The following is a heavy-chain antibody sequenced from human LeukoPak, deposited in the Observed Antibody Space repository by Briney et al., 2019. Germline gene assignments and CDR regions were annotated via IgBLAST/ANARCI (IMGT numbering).Heavy chain of an antibody. J-gene: IGHJ4*02. CDR3: ARDAGSYVDY. V-gene: IGHV1-69*04. CDR2: IIPILGIA. CDR1: GGTFSSYT. Sequence: SVKLSCKASGGTFSSYTISWGRQAPGQGLEWMGRIIPILGIANYAQKFQGRVTITADKSTSTAYMELSSLRSEDTAVYYCARDAGSYVDYWGQGTLVTVSS.